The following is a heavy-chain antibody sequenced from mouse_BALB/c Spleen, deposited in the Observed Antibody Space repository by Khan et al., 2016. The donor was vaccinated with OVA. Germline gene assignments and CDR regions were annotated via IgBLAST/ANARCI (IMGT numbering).Heavy chain of an antibody. CDR1: GYTFISNT. J-gene: IGHJ4*01. CDR3: ARRTTGYAMDY. CDR2: INPRSDYT. Sequence: QVQLKQSGAELSRPGASVKMSCKASGYTFISNTMHWVKQRPGQGLEWIGYINPRSDYTIYSQKFKDKATLTADISSSTAYMQLSSLTSDDSAVYYCARRTTGYAMDYWGQGTSVTVSS. V-gene: IGHV1-4*01. D-gene: IGHD2-14*01.